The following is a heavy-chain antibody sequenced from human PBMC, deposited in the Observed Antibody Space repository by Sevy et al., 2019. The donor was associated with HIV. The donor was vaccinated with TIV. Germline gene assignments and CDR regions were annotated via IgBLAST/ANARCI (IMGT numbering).Heavy chain of an antibody. J-gene: IGHJ4*02. Sequence: GGSLRLSCAASGFTFSSYAMSWVRQAPGKGLEWVSAISGSGGSTYYADSVKGRFTISRDNSKNTLYLQMNSLRAEDTAVYYCAKDLERINMVRGVIMGTFDYWGQGTLVTVSS. V-gene: IGHV3-23*01. CDR2: ISGSGGST. D-gene: IGHD3-10*01. CDR1: GFTFSSYA. CDR3: AKDLERINMVRGVIMGTFDY.